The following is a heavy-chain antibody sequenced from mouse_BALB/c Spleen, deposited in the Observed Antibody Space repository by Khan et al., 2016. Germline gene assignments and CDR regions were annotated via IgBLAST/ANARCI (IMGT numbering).Heavy chain of an antibody. CDR1: VFNIKDYY. CDR3: NAIYFCSDVYFDY. Sequence: EVELVESGAELVRSGASVKLSCTASVFNIKDYYMHWVKQRPEQGLEWIGWIDPENGDTEYDPKVQGKDTMTADTSSNAAYLQFSSLTSEDSAVYSCNAIYFCSDVYFDYWGQGTTLTFSS. D-gene: IGHD2-1*01. J-gene: IGHJ2*01. CDR2: IDPENGDT. V-gene: IGHV14-4*02.